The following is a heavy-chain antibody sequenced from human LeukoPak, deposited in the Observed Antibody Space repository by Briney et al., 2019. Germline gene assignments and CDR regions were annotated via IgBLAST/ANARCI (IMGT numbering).Heavy chain of an antibody. Sequence: ASVKVSCKASGYTFTGYYMHWVRQAPGQGLEWMGWISAYNGNTNYAQKLQGRVTMTTDTSTSTAYMELRSLRSDDTAVYYCARGAYYDFWSGYYRPIYYFDYWGQGTLVTVSS. J-gene: IGHJ4*02. V-gene: IGHV1-18*04. D-gene: IGHD3-3*01. CDR1: GYTFTGYY. CDR2: ISAYNGNT. CDR3: ARGAYYDFWSGYYRPIYYFDY.